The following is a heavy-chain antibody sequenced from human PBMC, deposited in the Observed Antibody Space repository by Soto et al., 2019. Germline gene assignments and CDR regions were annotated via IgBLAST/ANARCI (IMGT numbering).Heavy chain of an antibody. V-gene: IGHV4-59*01. CDR2: IYYSGST. CDR1: GGSISSYY. D-gene: IGHD6-6*01. J-gene: IGHJ4*02. Sequence: QVQLQESGPGLVKPSETLSLTCTVSGGSISSYYWSWIRQPPGKGLEWIGYIYYSGSTNYNPSLKSRVTSSVDTSKNQFSRKLSSVTAADTAVYYCARHEDGSSSPLDYWCQGTLVTVSS. CDR3: ARHEDGSSSPLDY.